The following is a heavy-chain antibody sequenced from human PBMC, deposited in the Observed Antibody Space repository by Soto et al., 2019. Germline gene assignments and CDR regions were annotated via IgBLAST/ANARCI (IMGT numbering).Heavy chain of an antibody. D-gene: IGHD3-22*01. CDR1: GGLFSSYP. CDR3: ARVGSGYTWLNEF. V-gene: IGHV1-69*01. Sequence: QEQLVQSGAEVKKPGSSVKVYCKASGGLFSSYPISWVRQVPGQGLEWMGGIIPVFQTAYYTQRFQGRVTITADESTNTAYMELSSLRSEDPVIYYYARVGSGYTWLNEFWGQGTLVTVSS. J-gene: IGHJ4*02. CDR2: IIPVFQTA.